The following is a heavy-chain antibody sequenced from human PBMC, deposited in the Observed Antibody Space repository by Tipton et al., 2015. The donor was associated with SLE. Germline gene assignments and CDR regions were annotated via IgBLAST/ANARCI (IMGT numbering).Heavy chain of an antibody. D-gene: IGHD3-10*01. V-gene: IGHV3-9*01. CDR2: ISWNSGSI. J-gene: IGHJ4*02. Sequence: RSLRLSCAASGFTFDDYAMHWVRQAPGKGLEWVSGISWNSGSIGYADSVKGRFTISRDNAKNSLYLQMNSLRAEDTALYYCAKDRVGGDGSGSYPDYWGQGTLVTVSS. CDR3: AKDRVGGDGSGSYPDY. CDR1: GFTFDDYA.